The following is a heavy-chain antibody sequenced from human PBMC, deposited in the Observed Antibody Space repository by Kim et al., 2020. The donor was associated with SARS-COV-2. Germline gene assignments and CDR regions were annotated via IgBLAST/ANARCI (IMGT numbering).Heavy chain of an antibody. CDR2: IIPIFNIA. CDR3: ARAPDSSGYNMYYYGMNV. V-gene: IGHV1-69*04. Sequence: SVKVSCKASGGTFSSYAISWVRQAPGQGLEWMGRIIPIFNIANYAQKLQGRVTITADKSTSTAYMELSSLRSEDTAVYYCARAPDSSGYNMYYYGMNVW. CDR1: GGTFSSYA. J-gene: IGHJ6*01. D-gene: IGHD3-22*01.